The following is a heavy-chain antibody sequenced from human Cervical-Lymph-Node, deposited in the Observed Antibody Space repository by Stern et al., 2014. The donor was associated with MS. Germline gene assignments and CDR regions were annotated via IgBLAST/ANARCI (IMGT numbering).Heavy chain of an antibody. D-gene: IGHD3-10*01. CDR3: ARERLEFGHRHFDY. CDR1: GYTFTDYY. V-gene: IGHV1-2*06. CDR2: IASHNGGT. Sequence: VQLVESGAEVKKPGASVKVSCKASGYTFTDYYMHWMRQAPGQGLEWMGRIASHNGGTDSAQKFQGRVTVTWDTSLNTAYMELTRLRSDDTAVYYCARERLEFGHRHFDYWGQGTLVTVSS. J-gene: IGHJ4*02.